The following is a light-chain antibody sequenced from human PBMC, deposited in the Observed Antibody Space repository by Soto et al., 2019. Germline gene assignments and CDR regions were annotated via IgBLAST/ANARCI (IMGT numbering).Light chain of an antibody. J-gene: IGLJ2*01. Sequence: QSVLTQPPSASGSPGQSVTISCTGTSSDVGGYNYVSWYQQHPGKAPKVMIYEVSKRPSGVPDRFSGSKSGNTASLTVSGHQAEDEADYCCSSYAGSNLVFGGGTKLTVL. CDR3: SSYAGSNLV. CDR2: EVS. V-gene: IGLV2-8*01. CDR1: SSDVGGYNY.